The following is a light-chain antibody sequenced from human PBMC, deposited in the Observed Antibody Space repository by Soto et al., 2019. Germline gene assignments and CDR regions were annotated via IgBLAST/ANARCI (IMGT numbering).Light chain of an antibody. CDR3: ATWDDDVSGVV. CDR2: SHN. V-gene: IGLV1-47*02. J-gene: IGLJ2*01. Sequence: QSVLPQTPSVSGTPGQTVTISCSGSSSNIGRNYVYWYQQLPGAAPKLLMYSHNIRPSGVPDRFSASTSGTSASLVISGFRSEDEADYHCATWDDDVSGVVFGGGTKVTVL. CDR1: SSNIGRNY.